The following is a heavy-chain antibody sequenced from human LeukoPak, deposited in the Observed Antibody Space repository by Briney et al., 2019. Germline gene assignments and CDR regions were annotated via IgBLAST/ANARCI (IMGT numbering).Heavy chain of an antibody. Sequence: PGGSLRLSCAASGFTFSSYGMHWVRQAPGKGLEWVAVIWYDGSNKYYADSVKGRFTISRDNSKNTLYLQMNSLRAEDTAVYYCARGGRGWLQSHNGYWGQGTLVTVSS. CDR2: IWYDGSNK. J-gene: IGHJ4*02. CDR1: GFTFSSYG. D-gene: IGHD5-24*01. CDR3: ARGGRGWLQSHNGY. V-gene: IGHV3-33*01.